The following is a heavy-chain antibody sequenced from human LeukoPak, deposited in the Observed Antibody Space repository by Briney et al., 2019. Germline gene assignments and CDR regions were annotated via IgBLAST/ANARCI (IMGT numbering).Heavy chain of an antibody. Sequence: GGSLRLSCAASGFTFSSYAMTWVRQAPGKGLQWVSTIRATAGTTYYTDSVKGRFTISRDNSKNTVFLQMNSLRAEDTAVYYCAKGGYTSHYDYWGQRILVTVSS. J-gene: IGHJ4*02. CDR2: IRATAGTT. D-gene: IGHD5-12*01. V-gene: IGHV3-23*01. CDR1: GFTFSSYA. CDR3: AKGGYTSHYDY.